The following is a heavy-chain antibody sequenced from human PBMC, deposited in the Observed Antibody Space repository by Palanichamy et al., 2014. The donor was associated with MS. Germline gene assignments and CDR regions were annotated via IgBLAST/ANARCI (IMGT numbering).Heavy chain of an antibody. D-gene: IGHD6-19*01. CDR1: GGSISSYY. Sequence: QVQLQESGPGLVKPSETLSLTCTVSGGSISSYYWSWIRQSPGKGLEWIGYIYYSGNTNYNPSLKSRVTISVDTSKNQFSLILSSVTAADTAVYYCARQNGWYAGKGNFDYWGQGTLVTVSS. CDR2: IYYSGNT. V-gene: IGHV4-59*08. J-gene: IGHJ4*02. CDR3: ARQNGWYAGKGNFDY.